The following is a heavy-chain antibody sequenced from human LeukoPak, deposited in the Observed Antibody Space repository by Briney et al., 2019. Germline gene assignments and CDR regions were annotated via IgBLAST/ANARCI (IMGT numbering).Heavy chain of an antibody. CDR3: ASTYYYDSSGYYSFDY. Sequence: SVKVSCKASGGTFSSYAISWVRQAPGQGLEWMGGIIPIFGTANYAQKFQGRVTITADESTSTAYMELSSLRSEDTAVYYCASTYYYDSSGYYSFDYWGQGTLITVSS. D-gene: IGHD3-22*01. CDR2: IIPIFGTA. CDR1: GGTFSSYA. V-gene: IGHV1-69*13. J-gene: IGHJ4*02.